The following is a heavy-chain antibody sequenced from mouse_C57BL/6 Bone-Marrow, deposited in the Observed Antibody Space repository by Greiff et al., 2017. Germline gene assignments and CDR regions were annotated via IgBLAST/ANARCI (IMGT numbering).Heavy chain of an antibody. Sequence: EVQRVESGGDLVKPGGSLKLSCAASGFTFSSYGMSWVRQTPDKRLEWVATISSGGSYTYYPDSVKGRFTLSRDHAKNTLYLQMSSLKSEDTAMYNCARHRREYYSNFDDWGQGTTLTVSA. D-gene: IGHD2-5*01. J-gene: IGHJ2*01. CDR3: ARHRREYYSNFDD. V-gene: IGHV5-6*01. CDR1: GFTFSSYG. CDR2: ISSGGSYT.